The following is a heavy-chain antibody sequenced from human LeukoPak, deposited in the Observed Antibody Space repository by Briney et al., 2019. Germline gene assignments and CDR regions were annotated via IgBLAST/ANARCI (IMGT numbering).Heavy chain of an antibody. D-gene: IGHD2-8*01. J-gene: IGHJ4*02. V-gene: IGHV3-23*01. CDR2: ISLSGGDT. CDR3: AKSYCTYDACYIANFDY. Sequence: PGRSLRLSCAASGFTFSSYGMHWVRQAPGKGLNWVSAISLSGGDTYYADSVKGRFTISRDNSKNTVYLQMNSLRAEDTAVYYCAKSYCTYDACYIANFDYWGQGTLVTVSS. CDR1: GFTFSSYG.